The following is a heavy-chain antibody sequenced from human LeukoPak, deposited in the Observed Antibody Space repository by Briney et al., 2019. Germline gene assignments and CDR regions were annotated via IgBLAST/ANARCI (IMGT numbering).Heavy chain of an antibody. Sequence: SETLSLTCAVYGGSFRGYYWSWIRQPPGKGLEWIGEINHSGSTNYNPSLKSRVTISVDTSKNQFSLKLSSVTAADTAVYYCARGAGRSVVVVAAIRGTSYHWFDPWGQGTLVTVSS. CDR1: GGSFRGYY. CDR3: ARGAGRSVVVVAAIRGTSYHWFDP. CDR2: INHSGST. D-gene: IGHD2-15*01. V-gene: IGHV4-34*01. J-gene: IGHJ5*02.